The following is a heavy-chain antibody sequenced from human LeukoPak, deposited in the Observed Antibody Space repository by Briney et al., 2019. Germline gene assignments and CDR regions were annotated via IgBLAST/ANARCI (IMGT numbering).Heavy chain of an antibody. D-gene: IGHD5-18*01. J-gene: IGHJ4*02. CDR2: ISYDGSNK. CDR3: AKENTWIQLWLSGGYFDY. V-gene: IGHV3-30*18. CDR1: GFTFSSYG. Sequence: GGSLRLSCAASGFTFSSYGMHWVRQAPGKGLEWVAVISYDGSNKYYADSVKGRFTISRDNSKNTLYLQMNSLRAEDTAVYYCAKENTWIQLWLSGGYFDYWGQGTLVTVSS.